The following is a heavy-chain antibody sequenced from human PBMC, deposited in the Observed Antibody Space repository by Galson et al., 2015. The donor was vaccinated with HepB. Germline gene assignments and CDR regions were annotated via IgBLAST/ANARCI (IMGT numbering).Heavy chain of an antibody. V-gene: IGHV1-69*02. CDR3: ARAPTTYYYDTSAAFDI. CDR1: GGTFSSYT. Sequence: SVKVSCKASGGTFSSYTISWVRQAPGQGLEWMGRIIPILGIANYAQKFQGRVTITADKSTSTAYMELSSLRSEDTAVYYCARAPTTYYYDTSAAFDIWGQGTMVTVSS. J-gene: IGHJ3*02. D-gene: IGHD3-22*01. CDR2: IIPILGIA.